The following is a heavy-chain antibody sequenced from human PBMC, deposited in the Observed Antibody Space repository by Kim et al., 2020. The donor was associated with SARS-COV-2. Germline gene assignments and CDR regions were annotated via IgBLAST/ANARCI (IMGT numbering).Heavy chain of an antibody. CDR1: GGSFSGYY. CDR3: ARPRAIAAAVPHGNNWFDP. Sequence: SETLSLTCAVYGGSFSGYYWSWIRQPPGKGLEWIGEINHSGSTNYNPSLKSRVTISVDTSKNQFSLKLSSVTAADTAVYYCARPRAIAAAVPHGNNWFDPWGQGTLVTVSS. D-gene: IGHD6-13*01. CDR2: INHSGST. J-gene: IGHJ5*02. V-gene: IGHV4-34*01.